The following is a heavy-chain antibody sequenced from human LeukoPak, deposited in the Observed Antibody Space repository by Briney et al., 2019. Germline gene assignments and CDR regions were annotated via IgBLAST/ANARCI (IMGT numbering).Heavy chain of an antibody. J-gene: IGHJ4*02. CDR1: GFTFSTYA. CDR3: AKNIAAPTTPFDY. Sequence: PGGSLRLSCAASGFTFSTYAMTWVRQAPGKGLEWVSGISCSGGTTYYADSVKRRFTISRDNSKNTLYLQMNYLRAEDTALYYCAKNIAAPTTPFDYWGQGTLVTVSS. D-gene: IGHD6-13*01. CDR2: ISCSGGTT. V-gene: IGHV3-23*01.